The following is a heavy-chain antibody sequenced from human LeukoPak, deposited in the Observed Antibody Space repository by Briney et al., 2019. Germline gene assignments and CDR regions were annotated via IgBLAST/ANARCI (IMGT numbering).Heavy chain of an antibody. CDR2: INHSGST. Sequence: SETLSLTCAVYGGSFSGYYWSRIRQPPGKGLEWIGEINHSGSTNYNPSLKSRVTISVDTSKNQFSLKLSSVTAADTAVYYCARLIVGATFDYWGQGTLVTVSS. CDR3: ARLIVGATFDY. CDR1: GGSFSGYY. D-gene: IGHD1-26*01. V-gene: IGHV4-34*01. J-gene: IGHJ4*02.